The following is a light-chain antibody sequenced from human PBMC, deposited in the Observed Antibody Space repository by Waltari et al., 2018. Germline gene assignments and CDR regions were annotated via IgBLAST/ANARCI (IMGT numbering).Light chain of an antibody. Sequence: QSALTHPAPVPGSPGQSVTIFCTGTSIDFAGYNSVSWYQEHPCQVHRVIIYDVSDRPSGVSDRFSGSTSGNTASLTISGLQAEDEADYYCSSQSSNNVVLFGGGTKLTVL. CDR2: DVS. V-gene: IGLV2-14*01. CDR1: SIDFAGYNS. J-gene: IGLJ2*01. CDR3: SSQSSNNVVL.